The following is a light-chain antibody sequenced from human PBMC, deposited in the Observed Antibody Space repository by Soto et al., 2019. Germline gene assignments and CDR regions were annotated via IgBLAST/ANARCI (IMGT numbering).Light chain of an antibody. CDR1: SSDVGSYNL. V-gene: IGLV2-23*02. J-gene: IGLJ2*01. CDR2: EVS. CDR3: CSYAGSSSVV. Sequence: QSVLTQPASVSGSPGQSITISCTGTSSDVGSYNLVSWYQQHPGKAPKLMIYEVSKRPSGVSNRFSGSKSCNTASLTISGLQAEDEADYYCCSYAGSSSVVFGGGTKVTVL.